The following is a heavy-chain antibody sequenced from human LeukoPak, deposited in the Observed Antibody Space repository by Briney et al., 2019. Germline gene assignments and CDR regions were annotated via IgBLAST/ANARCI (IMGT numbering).Heavy chain of an antibody. Sequence: TSSETLSLTCTVSGGSISSYYWSWIRQPPGKGLEWIGYIYYSGSTNYNPSLKSRVTISVDTSKNQFSLKLSSVTAADTAVYYCARTSSYYDSSGYNAFDIWGQGTMVTVSS. CDR3: ARTSSYYDSSGYNAFDI. CDR1: GGSISSYY. J-gene: IGHJ3*02. V-gene: IGHV4-59*01. CDR2: IYYSGST. D-gene: IGHD3-22*01.